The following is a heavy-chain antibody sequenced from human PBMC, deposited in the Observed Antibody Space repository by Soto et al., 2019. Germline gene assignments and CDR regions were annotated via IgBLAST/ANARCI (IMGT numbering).Heavy chain of an antibody. CDR2: ISYDGSNK. V-gene: IGHV3-30*18. Sequence: PGGSLRLSCAASGFTFSSYGMHWVRQAPGKGLEWVAVISYDGSNKYYADSVKGRFTISRDNSKNTLYLQMNSLRAEDTAVYYYAKDRVQLWSKGDYYYGMEVWGQGTTVTVSS. D-gene: IGHD5-18*01. J-gene: IGHJ6*02. CDR1: GFTFSSYG. CDR3: AKDRVQLWSKGDYYYGMEV.